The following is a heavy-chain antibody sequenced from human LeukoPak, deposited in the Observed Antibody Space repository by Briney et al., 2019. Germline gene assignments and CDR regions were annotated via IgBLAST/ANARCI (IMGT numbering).Heavy chain of an antibody. CDR2: IHNSGTT. Sequence: SETLPLTCAVSGGPFSGYFWSWIRQSSGKGLEWIGEIHNSGTTNYNPSLNSRVTISEDTSKNQFYLNLSSVTAAGTAVYYCARRYYYNLGSFPFDFWGQGTLVTVSS. CDR3: ARRYYYNLGSFPFDF. D-gene: IGHD3-10*01. J-gene: IGHJ4*02. CDR1: GGPFSGYF. V-gene: IGHV4-34*01.